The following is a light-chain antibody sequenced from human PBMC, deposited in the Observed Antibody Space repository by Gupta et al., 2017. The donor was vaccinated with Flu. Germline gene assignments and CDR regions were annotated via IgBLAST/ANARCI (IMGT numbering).Light chain of an antibody. CDR1: QSLLYDFNNYNY. CDR2: WAS. CDR3: QQDDSSPPT. V-gene: IGKV4-1*01. Sequence: SLGERATINCKSSQSLLYDFNNYNYLAWYQQTPGQPPKLLIYWASTRESGVPDRFSGSGSGADFTLTISSLQAEDVAVYYCQQDDSSPPTFGQGTKVEIK. J-gene: IGKJ1*01.